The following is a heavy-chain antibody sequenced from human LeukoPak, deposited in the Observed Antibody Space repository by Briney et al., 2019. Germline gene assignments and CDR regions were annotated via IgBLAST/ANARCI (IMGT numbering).Heavy chain of an antibody. V-gene: IGHV1-18*01. D-gene: IGHD3-3*01. Sequence: ASVKVSCKASGYTLTSYGISWVRQAPGQGLEWMGWISAYNGNTNYAQKLQGRVTMTTDTSTSTAYMELRSLRSDDTAVYYCAREVFGVVKNWHDFDYWGQGTLVTVSS. CDR1: GYTLTSYG. CDR3: AREVFGVVKNWHDFDY. CDR2: ISAYNGNT. J-gene: IGHJ4*02.